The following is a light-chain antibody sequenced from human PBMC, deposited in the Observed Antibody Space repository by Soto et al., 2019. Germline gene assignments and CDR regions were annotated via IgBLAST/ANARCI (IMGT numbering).Light chain of an antibody. Sequence: IVLTQSPGTLSLSPGERATLSCRAGQSVSSNYLAWYQQKPGQAPRLLIYGASNRATGIPDRFSGSGSGTDFTLTITRLEPEDFAVYYCQQYGSSPRTFGQGTRLEIK. CDR1: QSVSSNY. CDR3: QQYGSSPRT. V-gene: IGKV3-20*01. J-gene: IGKJ5*01. CDR2: GAS.